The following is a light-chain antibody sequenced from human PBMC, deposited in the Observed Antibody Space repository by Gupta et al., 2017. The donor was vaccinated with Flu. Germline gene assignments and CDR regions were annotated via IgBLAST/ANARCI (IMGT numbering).Light chain of an antibody. CDR2: SNT. CDR1: SNIGSNT. J-gene: IGLJ2*01. V-gene: IGLV1-44*01. Sequence: SNIGSNTVNWYQQLPGTAPKLIIYSNTQRPAGVPDRFSGSKSGSSASLAISGLHSEDAAVYSCAAWDASLNGVIFGGGTKLTVV. CDR3: AAWDASLNGVI.